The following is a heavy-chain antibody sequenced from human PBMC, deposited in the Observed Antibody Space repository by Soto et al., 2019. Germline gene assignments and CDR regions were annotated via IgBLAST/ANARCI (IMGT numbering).Heavy chain of an antibody. CDR2: INPNSGGT. D-gene: IGHD3-9*01. J-gene: IGHJ6*02. CDR1: GYTLTGYY. Sequence: GASVKVSCKDSGYTLTGYYMHWVRQAPGQGLEWMGWINPNSGGTNYAQKFQGWVTMTRDTSISTAYMELSRLRSDDTAVYYCARDLNDILTGYYANYYYYGMDVWGQGTTVTVSS. CDR3: ARDLNDILTGYYANYYYYGMDV. V-gene: IGHV1-2*04.